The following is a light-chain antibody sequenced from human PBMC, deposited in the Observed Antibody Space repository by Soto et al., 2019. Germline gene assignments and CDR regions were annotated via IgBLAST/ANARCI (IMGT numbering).Light chain of an antibody. J-gene: IGLJ1*01. CDR1: SSDVGGYNY. CDR2: EVN. V-gene: IGLV2-14*01. CDR3: TSYTSSITYV. Sequence: QSALTQPASVSGSPGQSITISCTGTSSDVGGYNYVSWYQQHPGKAPKLMIYEVNNRPSGVSNRFSGSKSGNTASLTISGLQAEDEDDYYCTSYTSSITYVFGTGTKLTVL.